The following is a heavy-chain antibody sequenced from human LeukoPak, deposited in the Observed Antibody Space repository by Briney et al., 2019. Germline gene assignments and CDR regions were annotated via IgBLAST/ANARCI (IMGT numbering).Heavy chain of an antibody. D-gene: IGHD2-2*01. V-gene: IGHV1-69*06. CDR2: IIPIFGTA. CDR3: ARSIVVVPAAMYTDYYYYYMDV. J-gene: IGHJ6*03. Sequence: SVKLSCKASGGTFSSYAISWVRQAPGQGLEWMGGIIPIFGTANYAQKFQGRVTITADKSTSTAYIELSSLRSEDTAVYYCARSIVVVPAAMYTDYYYYYMDVWGKGTTVTVSS. CDR1: GGTFSSYA.